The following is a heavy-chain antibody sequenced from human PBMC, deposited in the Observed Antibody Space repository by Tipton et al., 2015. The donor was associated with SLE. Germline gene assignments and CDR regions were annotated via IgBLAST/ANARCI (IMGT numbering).Heavy chain of an antibody. D-gene: IGHD2-8*01. CDR2: ISSGGGT. CDR1: GGSFGTSNYY. Sequence: LRLSCTVSGGSFGTSNYYWGWIRQPPGKGLEWIGYISSGGGTNYNPSLKSRVTMSVDTAKNQFSLKLTSVTAADTAVYYCARGMLTWRGAIVGVDVWGQGTTVNVSS. CDR3: ARGMLTWRGAIVGVDV. V-gene: IGHV4-61*05. J-gene: IGHJ6*02.